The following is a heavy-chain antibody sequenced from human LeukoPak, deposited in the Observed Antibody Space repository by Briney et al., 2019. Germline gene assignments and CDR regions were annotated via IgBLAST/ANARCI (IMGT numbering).Heavy chain of an antibody. CDR1: GFTFSRYG. CDR2: ISGSGGST. D-gene: IGHD1-26*01. CDR3: AKAFRIVGIGNPDDAFDV. Sequence: GGSLRLSCAASGFTFSRYGMSWVRQAPGKGLEWVSAISGSGGSTYYADSVKGRFTLSRDNSENTLYLQLNSLRAEDSGIYYCAKAFRIVGIGNPDDAFDVWGQGTVVTVS. V-gene: IGHV3-23*01. J-gene: IGHJ3*01.